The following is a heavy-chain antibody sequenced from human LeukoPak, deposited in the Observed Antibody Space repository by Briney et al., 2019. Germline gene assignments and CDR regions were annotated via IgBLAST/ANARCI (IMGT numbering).Heavy chain of an antibody. Sequence: PSETLSLTCTVSGGSISSSSYYWGWIRQPPGKGLEWIGSIYYSGSAYCNPSLKSRVTISVDTSKNQFSLKLSSVTAADTAVYYCARELGQLDDYWGQGTLVTVSS. J-gene: IGHJ4*02. D-gene: IGHD6-13*01. CDR1: GGSISSSSYY. CDR3: ARELGQLDDY. CDR2: IYYSGSA. V-gene: IGHV4-39*07.